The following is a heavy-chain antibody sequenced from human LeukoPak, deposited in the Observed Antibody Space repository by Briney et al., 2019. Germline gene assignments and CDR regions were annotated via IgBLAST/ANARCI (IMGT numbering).Heavy chain of an antibody. J-gene: IGHJ4*02. CDR2: INPNSGGA. CDR1: GYTFTGYY. D-gene: IGHD5-12*01. Sequence: ASVKVSCKASGYTFTGYYMRWVRQAPGQGLEWMGWINPNSGGANYAQKFQGRVTMTRDTSISTAYMELSSMRSDDTAVYYCARDRAVATIGGVDYWGQGTLVTVSS. V-gene: IGHV1-2*02. CDR3: ARDRAVATIGGVDY.